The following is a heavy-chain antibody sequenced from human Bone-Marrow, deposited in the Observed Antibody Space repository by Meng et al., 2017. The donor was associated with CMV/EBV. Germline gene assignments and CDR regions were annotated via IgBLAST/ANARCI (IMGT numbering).Heavy chain of an antibody. D-gene: IGHD4-23*01. J-gene: IGHJ4*02. V-gene: IGHV1-18*04. CDR2: ISAFNGNT. CDR3: ARGGWEGYGGNPCGY. Sequence: ASVKVSCKASGYTFTGYYMHWVRQAPGQGLEWVGWISAFNGNTNYAQKFQGRVTMTTDTSTSTAYMELRSLRSDDTAVYYCARGGWEGYGGNPCGYWGQGTLVNVDS. CDR1: GYTFTGYY.